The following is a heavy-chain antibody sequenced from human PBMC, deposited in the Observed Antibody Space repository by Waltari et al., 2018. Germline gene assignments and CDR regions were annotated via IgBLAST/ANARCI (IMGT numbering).Heavy chain of an antibody. CDR1: GGTFSSYA. Sequence: QVQLVQSGAEVKKPGSSVKVSCKASGGTFSSYAISWVRQAPGQGLEWMGGIIPILGIANYAQKFQGRVTITADKSTSTAYMELSSLRSEDTAVYYCASGYYDSSGYPPAGYWGQGTLVTVSS. CDR3: ASGYYDSSGYPPAGY. V-gene: IGHV1-69*10. D-gene: IGHD3-22*01. CDR2: IIPILGIA. J-gene: IGHJ4*02.